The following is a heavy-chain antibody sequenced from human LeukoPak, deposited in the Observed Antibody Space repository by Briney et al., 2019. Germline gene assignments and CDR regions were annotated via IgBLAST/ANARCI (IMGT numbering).Heavy chain of an antibody. V-gene: IGHV4-39*07. D-gene: IGHD6-19*01. CDR3: ARGLVEQWLAYLDY. CDR2: IYYSGST. Sequence: SETLSLTCTVSGGSISSSSYYWGWIRQPPGKGLEWIGSIYYSGSTYYNPSLKSRVTISVDTSKNQFSLKLSSVTAADTAVYYCARGLVEQWLAYLDYWGQGTLVTVSS. J-gene: IGHJ4*02. CDR1: GGSISSSSYY.